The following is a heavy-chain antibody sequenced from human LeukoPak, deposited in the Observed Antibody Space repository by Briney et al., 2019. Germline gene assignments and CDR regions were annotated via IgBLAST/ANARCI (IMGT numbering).Heavy chain of an antibody. D-gene: IGHD3-10*01. Sequence: GESLKISCKGSGYSFTSYWIAWVRQMPGKGLEWMGIIYPGDSDTRYSPSFQGQVTISADKSINTAYLQWSSLKASDTAMYYCARPSGVVRGVIITVQAFDIWGQGTMVTVSS. CDR2: IYPGDSDT. J-gene: IGHJ3*02. CDR3: ARPSGVVRGVIITVQAFDI. V-gene: IGHV5-51*01. CDR1: GYSFTSYW.